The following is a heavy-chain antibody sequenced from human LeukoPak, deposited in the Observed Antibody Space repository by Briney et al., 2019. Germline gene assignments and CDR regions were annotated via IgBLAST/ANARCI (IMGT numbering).Heavy chain of an antibody. J-gene: IGHJ4*02. CDR3: ARDKQLVQGGGVY. CDR1: GFTFSSYS. V-gene: IGHV3-21*01. CDR2: ISSSSSYI. Sequence: GGSLRLSCAASGFTFSSYSMNWVRQAPGKGLEWVSSISSSSSYIYYADSVKGRFTISRDNAKNSLYLQMNSLRAEDTAVYYCARDKQLVQGGGVYGGQGTLVTVSS. D-gene: IGHD6-6*01.